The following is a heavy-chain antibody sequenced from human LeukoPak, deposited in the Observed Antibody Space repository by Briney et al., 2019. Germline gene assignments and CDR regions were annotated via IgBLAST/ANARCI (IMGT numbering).Heavy chain of an antibody. CDR3: ARTGLDGSSWYYFDY. V-gene: IGHV4-34*01. J-gene: IGHJ4*02. CDR2: INHSGST. D-gene: IGHD6-13*01. Sequence: SETLSLTCAVYGGSFSGYYWSWIRQPPGKGLEWIGEINHSGSTNYNPSLKSRVTISVDTSKNQFPLKLSSVTAADTAVYYCARTGLDGSSWYYFDYWGQGTLVTVSS. CDR1: GGSFSGYY.